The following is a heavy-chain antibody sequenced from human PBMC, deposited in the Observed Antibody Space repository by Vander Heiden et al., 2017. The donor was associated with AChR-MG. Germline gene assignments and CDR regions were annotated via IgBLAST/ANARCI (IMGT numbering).Heavy chain of an antibody. CDR2: INHSGST. CDR1: GGSFSGYY. J-gene: IGHJ2*01. D-gene: IGHD2-15*01. Sequence: QVQLQQWGAGLLKPSETLSLTCAVYGGSFSGYYWSWIRQPPGKGLEWIGEINHSGSTNYNPSLKSRVTISVDTSKNQFSLKLRSVTAADTAVYYCARGRLVGRYFDLWGRGTLVTVSS. CDR3: ARGRLVGRYFDL. V-gene: IGHV4-34*01.